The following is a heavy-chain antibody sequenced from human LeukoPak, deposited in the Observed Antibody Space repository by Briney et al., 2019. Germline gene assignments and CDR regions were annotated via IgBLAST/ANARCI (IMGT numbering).Heavy chain of an antibody. V-gene: IGHV3-30*18. D-gene: IGHD1-26*01. CDR2: ISYDGSSK. Sequence: GGSLRLSCAASGFTFTSYAMSWVRQAPGEGLEWVAVISYDGSSKYYADSVKGRFTISRDNSKNTLHLQMNSLRAEDTAVYYCAKDGGSYLNWIDPWGQGTLVTVSS. CDR1: GFTFTSYA. CDR3: AKDGGSYLNWIDP. J-gene: IGHJ5*02.